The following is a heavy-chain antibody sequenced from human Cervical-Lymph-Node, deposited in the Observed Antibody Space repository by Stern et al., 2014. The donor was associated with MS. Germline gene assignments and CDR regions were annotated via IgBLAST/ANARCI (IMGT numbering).Heavy chain of an antibody. CDR3: ARDSTTGMDV. D-gene: IGHD1-1*01. CDR2: IVPIFGTA. V-gene: IGHV1-69*01. CDR1: GDTFRSYA. J-gene: IGHJ6*02. Sequence: VQLVESGAEVKKPGSSVKVSCKTSGDTFRSYAISWVRQGPGQGLEWMGGIVPIFGTANYAEKFQGRVTITADVSTNTAYMELSRLGSDDTAVYYCARDSTTGMDVWGQGTTVTVSS.